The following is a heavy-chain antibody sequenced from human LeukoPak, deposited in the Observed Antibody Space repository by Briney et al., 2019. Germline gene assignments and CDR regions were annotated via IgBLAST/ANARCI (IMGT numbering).Heavy chain of an antibody. CDR3: ARETAGLERSFDS. CDR2: IFHDGVT. V-gene: IGHV4-59*02. Sequence: PSETLSLTCAVSGASVGGNHWSWIRQSPEKGLEWIGNIFHDGVTDYNPSFKSRVTMLPDTSKNQFSLRLDSVTAADTAMYYCARETAGLERSFDSWGQGALVTVSS. D-gene: IGHD1-1*01. J-gene: IGHJ4*02. CDR1: GASVGGNH.